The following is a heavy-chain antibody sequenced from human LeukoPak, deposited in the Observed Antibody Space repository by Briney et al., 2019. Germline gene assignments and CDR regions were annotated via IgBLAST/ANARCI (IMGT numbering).Heavy chain of an antibody. CDR2: IYYNGNT. CDR3: ARGPGTFDY. D-gene: IGHD1-26*01. Sequence: SETLSLTCTVSGGSISSSSYYWGWTRQPPGKGLGWVASIYYNGNTYYHPSRKTRFTISVDTSKNQFSVKLSSVTAADTAVYYCARGPGTFDYWGQGTLVSVPS. J-gene: IGHJ4*02. CDR1: GGSISSSSYY. V-gene: IGHV4-39*07.